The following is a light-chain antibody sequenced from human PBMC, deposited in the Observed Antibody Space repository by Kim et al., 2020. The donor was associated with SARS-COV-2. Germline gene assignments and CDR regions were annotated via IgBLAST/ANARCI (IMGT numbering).Light chain of an antibody. J-gene: IGKJ2*01. Sequence: SASTGDRVTVTCRTSQDIGSYLAWYQQKPGKAPKLLSYAANTLQSGVPSRFSGSGSGTDFNLTVNCLQSEDFATYYCQHYYSYPYAFGQGTKLEI. CDR3: QHYYSYPYA. CDR2: AAN. V-gene: IGKV1-8*01. CDR1: QDIGSY.